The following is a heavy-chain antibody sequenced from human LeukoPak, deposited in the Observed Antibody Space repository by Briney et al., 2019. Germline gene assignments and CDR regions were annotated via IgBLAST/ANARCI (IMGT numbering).Heavy chain of an antibody. CDR1: GFTFSGSA. CDR3: SSPYYDSSGYWSPLDY. D-gene: IGHD3-22*01. Sequence: GWSLRLSCAASGFTFSGSAMHWVRQASGKGLEWVGRIRSKANSYATAYAASVKGRFTTSRDDSKNTAYLQMNSLKTEDTAVYYCSSPYYDSSGYWSPLDYWGQGTLVTVSS. CDR2: IRSKANSYAT. V-gene: IGHV3-73*01. J-gene: IGHJ4*02.